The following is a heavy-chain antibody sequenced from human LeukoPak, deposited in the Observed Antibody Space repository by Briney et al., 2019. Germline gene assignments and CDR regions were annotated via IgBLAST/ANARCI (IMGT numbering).Heavy chain of an antibody. CDR1: GFTFNIYG. CDR3: ARDRAMVVGSSWYYDY. Sequence: GGSLRLSCAASGFTFNIYGMQWVRQAPGKGLEWVSLIWYDGSNKYYADSVKGRFTISRDNSKNTLYLQMNSLRAEDTALYYCARDRAMVVGSSWYYDYWGQGTLVTVSS. D-gene: IGHD5-18*01. V-gene: IGHV3-33*01. J-gene: IGHJ4*02. CDR2: IWYDGSNK.